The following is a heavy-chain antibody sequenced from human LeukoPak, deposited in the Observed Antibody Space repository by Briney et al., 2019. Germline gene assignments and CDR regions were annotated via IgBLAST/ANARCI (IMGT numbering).Heavy chain of an antibody. CDR2: ISAYNGNT. D-gene: IGHD1-26*01. Sequence: GASVKVSCKASGYTFTSYGISWVRQAPGQGLEWMGWISAYNGNTNYAQKLQGRVTMTTDTSTSTAYMELRSLRSDDTAVYYCAREPYSGSYYYYYYGMDVWGQGTTVTVSS. CDR3: AREPYSGSYYYYYYGMDV. V-gene: IGHV1-18*01. J-gene: IGHJ6*02. CDR1: GYTFTSYG.